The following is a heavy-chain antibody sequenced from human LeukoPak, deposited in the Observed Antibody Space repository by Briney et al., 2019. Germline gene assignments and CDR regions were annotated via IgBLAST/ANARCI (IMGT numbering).Heavy chain of an antibody. D-gene: IGHD5-18*01. CDR1: GGSFSGYY. Sequence: ETLSLTCAVYGGSFSGYYWSWIRQPPGKGLEWIGEINHSGSTNYNPSLKSRVTISVDTSKNQFSLKLSSVTTADTAVYYCARRVDTAFDYWGQGTLVTVSS. CDR2: INHSGST. CDR3: ARRVDTAFDY. J-gene: IGHJ4*02. V-gene: IGHV4-34*01.